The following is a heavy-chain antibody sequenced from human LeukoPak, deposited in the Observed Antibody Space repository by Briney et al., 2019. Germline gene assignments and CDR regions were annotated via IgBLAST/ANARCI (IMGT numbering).Heavy chain of an antibody. CDR2: IKQDGSEK. V-gene: IGHV3-7*01. CDR3: ARMGSSSSAY. J-gene: IGHJ4*02. Sequence: GGSLRLSCAASGFTFSSYWMSWVRQAPGQGLEWVANIKQDGSEKNYVDSVKGRFTISRDNAKKSLYLQMNSLRAEDSAVYYCARMGSSSSAYWGQGTLVTVSS. CDR1: GFTFSSYW. D-gene: IGHD6-6*01.